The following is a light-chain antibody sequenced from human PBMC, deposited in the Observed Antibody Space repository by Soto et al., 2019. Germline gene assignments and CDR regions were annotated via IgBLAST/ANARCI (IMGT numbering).Light chain of an antibody. Sequence: SYELTQPPSVSVAPGKTATITCGGNNIGSKTVHWYQQRPGQVPVLVIYNDGDRPSGIPERFSGSNSGNTATLTISRVEAGDEADYYCQVWDGGSEHYVFGTGTKLTVL. CDR2: NDG. V-gene: IGLV3-21*04. CDR3: QVWDGGSEHYV. J-gene: IGLJ1*01. CDR1: NIGSKT.